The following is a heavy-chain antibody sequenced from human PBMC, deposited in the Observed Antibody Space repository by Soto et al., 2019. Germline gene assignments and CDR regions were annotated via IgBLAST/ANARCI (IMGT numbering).Heavy chain of an antibody. V-gene: IGHV3-33*01. CDR3: ARDSCSGGSCDWRYFDY. J-gene: IGHJ4*02. CDR1: GFTFSSYG. D-gene: IGHD2-15*01. CDR2: IWDDGSKK. Sequence: QVQLVESGGGVVQPGRSLRLSCAASGFTFSSYGMHWVRQAPGKGLEWVAVIWDDGSKKYYADSVKGRFTISRDNSKNTLYLQMNGLRAEDRAVYYWARDSCSGGSCDWRYFDYWGQGTLVTFSS.